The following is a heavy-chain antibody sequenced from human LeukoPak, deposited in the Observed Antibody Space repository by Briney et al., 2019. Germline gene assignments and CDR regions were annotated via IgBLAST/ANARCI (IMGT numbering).Heavy chain of an antibody. CDR2: INHSGST. V-gene: IGHV4-34*01. J-gene: IGHJ4*02. Sequence: SETLSLTCAVYGGSFSGYYWSWIRQPPGKGLEWIGEINHSGSTNYNPSLKSRVTISVDTSKNQFSLKLSSVTAADTAVYYCARGREILRYFDWLHYFDYWGQGTLVTVSS. CDR3: ARGREILRYFDWLHYFDY. D-gene: IGHD3-9*01. CDR1: GGSFSGYY.